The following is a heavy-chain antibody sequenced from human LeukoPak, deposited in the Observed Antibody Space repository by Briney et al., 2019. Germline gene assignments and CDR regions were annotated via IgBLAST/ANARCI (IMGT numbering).Heavy chain of an antibody. J-gene: IGHJ4*02. Sequence: GGSLRLSCAASGFTFSDYYMSWIRQAPGKGLEWVSYISSSGSTIYYADSVKGRFTISRDNAKNSLYLQMNSLRAEDTAVYYCAGRYYYDSSGYYHYWGQGTLVTVSS. CDR1: GFTFSDYY. CDR3: AGRYYYDSSGYYHY. CDR2: ISSSGSTI. V-gene: IGHV3-11*04. D-gene: IGHD3-22*01.